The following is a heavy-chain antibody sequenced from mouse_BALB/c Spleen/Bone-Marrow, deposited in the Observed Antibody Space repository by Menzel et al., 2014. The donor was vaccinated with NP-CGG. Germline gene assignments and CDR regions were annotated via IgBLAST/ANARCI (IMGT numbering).Heavy chain of an antibody. D-gene: IGHD2-1*01. V-gene: IGHV1S81*02. Sequence: QVQLKQSGAELVKPGASVKLSCMASGFTFTSYWIHWVKQRPGQGPEWIGEINPSNGRTNYNEKFKSKATLTEDKSSSTAYMQLSSLTSGDSAVYYCARDGNYRYAMDYWGQGTSVTVSS. CDR1: GFTFTSYW. CDR3: ARDGNYRYAMDY. CDR2: INPSNGRT. J-gene: IGHJ4*01.